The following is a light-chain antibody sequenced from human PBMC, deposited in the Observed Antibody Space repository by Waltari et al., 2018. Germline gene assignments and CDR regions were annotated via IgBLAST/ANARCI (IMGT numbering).Light chain of an antibody. Sequence: EIVLTHSPATLSLSPGERATLSCRASQSVSSYLAWYQQKPGQAPRLLIYDASNRATGIPARFSGSGSGTDFTLTISSLEPEDFAVYYCQQRSNWPTFGQGTKVEIK. CDR3: QQRSNWPT. CDR2: DAS. V-gene: IGKV3-11*01. CDR1: QSVSSY. J-gene: IGKJ1*01.